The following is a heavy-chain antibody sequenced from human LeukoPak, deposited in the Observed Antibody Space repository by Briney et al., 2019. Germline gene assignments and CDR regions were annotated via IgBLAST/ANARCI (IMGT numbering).Heavy chain of an antibody. CDR2: IDHSGTT. D-gene: IGHD2-2*02. Sequence: PSETLSLTCVVYGGSFSGYYWSWIRQPPGKGLEWMGEIDHSGTTNYNPSLKSRVTMSVDTSKNQFSLMVSSVTAADTAVYYCATGRNGVVPAPILGVGPWYNYHYMDVWGKGTTVTVSS. CDR1: GGSFSGYY. J-gene: IGHJ6*03. CDR3: ATGRNGVVPAPILGVGPWYNYHYMDV. V-gene: IGHV4-34*01.